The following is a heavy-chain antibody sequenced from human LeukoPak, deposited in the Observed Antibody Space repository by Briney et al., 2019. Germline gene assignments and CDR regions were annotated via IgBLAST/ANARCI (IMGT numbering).Heavy chain of an antibody. Sequence: SQTLSLTCTVSGGSISSGVYYWSWILQPPGNGLEWPGYIYYTGSTYYNPSLTSPVTISVDTSKHQFSLKLRTVAAADTAVYYCARVVVAATHGFDYWGQGTLVTVSS. D-gene: IGHD2-15*01. V-gene: IGHV4-31*01. CDR3: ARVVVAATHGFDY. J-gene: IGHJ4*02. CDR2: IYYTGST. CDR1: GGSISSGVYY.